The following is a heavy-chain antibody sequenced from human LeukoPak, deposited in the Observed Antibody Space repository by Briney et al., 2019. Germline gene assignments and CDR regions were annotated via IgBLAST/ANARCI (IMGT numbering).Heavy chain of an antibody. CDR3: ARKESGSYREFDY. Sequence: SETLSLTCTVSGGSISSYYWSWIRQPAGKGLEWIGRIYTSGSTNYNASLKSRARMSVDTSKNQFSLKLSSVTAADTAVFYCARKESGSYREFDYWGQGTLVTVSS. V-gene: IGHV4-4*07. CDR2: IYTSGST. D-gene: IGHD1-26*01. CDR1: GGSISSYY. J-gene: IGHJ4*02.